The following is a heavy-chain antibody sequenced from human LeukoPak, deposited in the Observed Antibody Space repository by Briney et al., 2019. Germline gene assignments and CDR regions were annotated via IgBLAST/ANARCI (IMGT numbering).Heavy chain of an antibody. J-gene: IGHJ5*02. CDR1: GFTFSNFG. CDR2: IRYDGSGK. Sequence: GGSLRLSCAASGFTFSNFGMYWVRQAPGKGLEWVAFIRYDGSGKYSADSVTGRFTISRDNSKNTLYLQMNSLRAADTALYYCARGLNSMIDPWGQGTVVTVSS. V-gene: IGHV3-30*02. CDR3: ARGLNSMIDP. D-gene: IGHD2/OR15-2a*01.